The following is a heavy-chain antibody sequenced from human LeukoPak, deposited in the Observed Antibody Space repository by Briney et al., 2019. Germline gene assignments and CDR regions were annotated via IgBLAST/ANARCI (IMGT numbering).Heavy chain of an antibody. D-gene: IGHD3-3*01. Sequence: EASVKVSCKASGYTFTSYDINWVRRATGQGLEWMGWMNPNSGNTGYAQKFQGRVTMTRNTSISTAYMELSSLRSEDTAVYYCAGSAGYDFWSGSPYNWFDPWGQGTLVTVSS. V-gene: IGHV1-8*01. CDR1: GYTFTSYD. CDR3: AGSAGYDFWSGSPYNWFDP. J-gene: IGHJ5*02. CDR2: MNPNSGNT.